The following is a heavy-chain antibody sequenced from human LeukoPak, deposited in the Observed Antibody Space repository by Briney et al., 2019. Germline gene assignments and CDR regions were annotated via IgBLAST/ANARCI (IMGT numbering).Heavy chain of an antibody. CDR2: IIPIFGIA. Sequence: SVKVSCKASGGTFSSYAISWVRQAPGQGLEWMGRIIPIFGIANYAQKFQGRVTITADKSKSTAYMELSSLRSEDTAVYYCASFTMVRGVKGYFDYWGQGTLVTVSS. CDR1: GGTFSSYA. CDR3: ASFTMVRGVKGYFDY. V-gene: IGHV1-69*04. J-gene: IGHJ4*02. D-gene: IGHD3-10*01.